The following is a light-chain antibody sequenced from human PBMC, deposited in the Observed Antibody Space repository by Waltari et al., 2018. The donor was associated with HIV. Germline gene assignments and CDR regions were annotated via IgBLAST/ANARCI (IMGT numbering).Light chain of an antibody. CDR3: AAWDDSLSGWV. CDR2: RNN. CDR1: SSNIGSNY. Sequence: QSVLTQPPSASGTPGQRVTISCSGSSSNIGSNYVYWYQQLPGTAPKLLIYRNNQRASGVPDRFSGSKSCTSASLAISGLRSEDEADYYCAAWDDSLSGWVFGGGTKLTVL. J-gene: IGLJ3*02. V-gene: IGLV1-47*01.